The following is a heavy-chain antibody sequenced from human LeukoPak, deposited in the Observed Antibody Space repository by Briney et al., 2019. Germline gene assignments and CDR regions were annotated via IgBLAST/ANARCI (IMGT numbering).Heavy chain of an antibody. CDR1: GFTFSSYD. D-gene: IGHD7-27*01. V-gene: IGHV3-13*01. J-gene: IGHJ3*02. Sequence: GGSLRLSCAASGFTFSSYDMHWVRQATGKGLEWVSAIGTAGDTYYPGSVKGRFTISRENAKNSLYLQMNSLRAGDTAVYYCARGRSDWGSSDAFDIWGQGTMVTVSS. CDR3: ARGRSDWGSSDAFDI. CDR2: IGTAGDT.